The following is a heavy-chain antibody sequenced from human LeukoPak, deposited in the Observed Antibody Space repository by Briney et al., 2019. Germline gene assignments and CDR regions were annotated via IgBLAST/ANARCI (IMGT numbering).Heavy chain of an antibody. CDR3: ARDGPRDAFDI. CDR2: IYYSGST. V-gene: IGHV4-31*03. J-gene: IGHJ3*02. Sequence: KPSETLSLTCTVSGGSISSGGYYWSWIRQHPGKGLEWIGYIYYSGSTYCNPSLKSRVTISVDTSKNQFSLKLSSVTAADTAVYYCARDGPRDAFDIWGQGTMVTVSS. CDR1: GGSISSGGYY.